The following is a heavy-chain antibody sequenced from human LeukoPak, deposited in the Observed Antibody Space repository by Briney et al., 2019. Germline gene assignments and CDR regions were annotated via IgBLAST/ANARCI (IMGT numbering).Heavy chain of an antibody. CDR3: AKASVAIPQYCNS. J-gene: IGHJ5*02. D-gene: IGHD2-2*02. CDR2: IKKDGSEK. Sequence: TGESLRLSCTASGFIFSGSWMAWIRQAPGKGLEWVAIIKKDGSEKYYVDSMKGRFTISRDNAKNSLFLQMNSLRAEDTAMYFCAKASVAIPQYCNSWGQGTLVTVSS. CDR1: GFIFSGSW. V-gene: IGHV3-7*03.